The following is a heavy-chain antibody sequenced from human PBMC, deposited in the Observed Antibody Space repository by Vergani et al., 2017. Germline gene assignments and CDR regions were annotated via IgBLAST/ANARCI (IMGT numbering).Heavy chain of an antibody. D-gene: IGHD4-11*01. CDR1: GGSFTSYH. V-gene: IGHV4-34*01. Sequence: QVQLQQWGGGLLKPSETLSLTCVVNGGSFTSYHWTWIRQSPGEGLEWVGDIDHTGRPDYNPSLKSRLTMSVEKSRNQFSLTLNSVTATDTAIYFCARGNTETNGHLYYYYFMDVWGQGTAGTVS. J-gene: IGHJ6*03. CDR3: ARGNTETNGHLYYYYFMDV. CDR2: IDHTGRP.